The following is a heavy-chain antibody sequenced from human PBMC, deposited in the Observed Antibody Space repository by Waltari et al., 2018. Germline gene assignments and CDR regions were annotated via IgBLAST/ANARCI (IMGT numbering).Heavy chain of an antibody. J-gene: IGHJ3*02. CDR3: ARRTTVTAFDAFDI. Sequence: QLQLQESGPGLVKPSETLSLTCTVSGGSISSSSYYWGWIRQPPGKGLEWIGSIYYSGSTYYNPSLKSRVTISVDTSKNQFSLKLSSGTAADTAVYYCARRTTVTAFDAFDIWGQGTMVTVSS. CDR1: GGSISSSSYY. D-gene: IGHD4-17*01. CDR2: IYYSGST. V-gene: IGHV4-39*01.